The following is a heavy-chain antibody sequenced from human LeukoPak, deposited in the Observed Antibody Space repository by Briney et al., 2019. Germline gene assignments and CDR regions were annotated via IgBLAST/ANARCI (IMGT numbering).Heavy chain of an antibody. D-gene: IGHD4-23*01. CDR2: IYPGDSDT. CDR3: ARRRWADAFGI. Sequence: GESLKISCKGSGYSFSNYWIAWVRQMPAKGLEWMGIIYPGDSDTTYSPSFQGQVTISADKSISTAYLQWSSLKASDTAMYYCARRRWADAFGIWGQGTMVTVSS. CDR1: GYSFSNYW. J-gene: IGHJ3*02. V-gene: IGHV5-51*01.